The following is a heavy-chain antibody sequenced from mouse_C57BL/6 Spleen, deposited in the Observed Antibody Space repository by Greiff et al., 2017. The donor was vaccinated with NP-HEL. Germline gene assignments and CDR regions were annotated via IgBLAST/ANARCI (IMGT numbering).Heavy chain of an antibody. D-gene: IGHD1-1*01. J-gene: IGHJ3*01. CDR2: IDPEDGET. CDR1: GFNIKDYY. CDR3: ARNYEGFAY. V-gene: IGHV14-2*01. Sequence: EVQLQQSGAELVKPGASVKLSCTASGFNIKDYYMHWVKQRTEQGLEWIGRIDPEDGETKYAPEFQGKATITADTSSNTAYLQLSSLTSEDTAVYYCARNYEGFAYWGQGTLVTVSA.